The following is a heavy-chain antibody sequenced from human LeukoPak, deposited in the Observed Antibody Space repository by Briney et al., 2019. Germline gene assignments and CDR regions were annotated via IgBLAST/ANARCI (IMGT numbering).Heavy chain of an antibody. D-gene: IGHD3-10*01. CDR3: ARGSGFGELSDY. CDR1: GFTFSSYA. J-gene: IGHJ4*02. Sequence: GRSLRLSCAASGFTFSSYAMHWVRQAPGKGLEWVAVISYDGSNKYHADSVKGRFTISRDNSKNTLYLQMNSLRAEDTVVYYCARGSGFGELSDYWGQGTLVTVSS. V-gene: IGHV3-30-3*01. CDR2: ISYDGSNK.